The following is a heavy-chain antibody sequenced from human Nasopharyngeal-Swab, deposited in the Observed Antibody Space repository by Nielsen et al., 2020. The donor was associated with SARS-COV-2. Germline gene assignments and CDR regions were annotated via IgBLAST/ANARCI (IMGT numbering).Heavy chain of an antibody. J-gene: IGHJ4*02. CDR3: AKGRSDSYYTYFDS. Sequence: GGSLRLSCVASTFTFADYALHWVRQAPAKGLAWLSLITKDAKTTQYADSVKGRFTISRDNSKKSLYLQMSGLRPEDTAFYFCAKGRSDSYYTYFDSWGQGTLVTVSS. CDR1: TFTFADYA. CDR2: ITKDAKTT. V-gene: IGHV3-43*02. D-gene: IGHD2-21*02.